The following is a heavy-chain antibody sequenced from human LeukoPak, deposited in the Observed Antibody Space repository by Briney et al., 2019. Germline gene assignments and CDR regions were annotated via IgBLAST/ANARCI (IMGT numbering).Heavy chain of an antibody. CDR2: ISYDGSNK. D-gene: IGHD2-2*01. CDR3: ASHQVPRSKIYCSSTSCYGWFDP. Sequence: GRSLRLSCAASGFTFSSYAMHWVRQAPGKGLEWVAVISYDGSNKYYADSVKGRFTISRDNSKNTLYLQMNSLRAEDTAVYYCASHQVPRSKIYCSSTSCYGWFDPWGQGTLVTVSS. CDR1: GFTFSSYA. V-gene: IGHV3-30*04. J-gene: IGHJ5*02.